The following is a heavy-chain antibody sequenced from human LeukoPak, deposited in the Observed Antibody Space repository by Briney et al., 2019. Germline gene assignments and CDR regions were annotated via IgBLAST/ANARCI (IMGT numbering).Heavy chain of an antibody. CDR1: GGSISSSSYY. CDR3: ARSAVVVPAAIYWFDP. D-gene: IGHD2-2*01. V-gene: IGHV4-39*01. J-gene: IGHJ5*02. CDR2: IYYSGST. Sequence: SETLSLTCTISGGSISSSSYYWGWIRQPPGKGLEWIGSIYYSGSTYYNPSLKSRVTISVDTSKNQFSPKLSSVTAADTAVYYCARSAVVVPAAIYWFDPWGQGTLVTVSS.